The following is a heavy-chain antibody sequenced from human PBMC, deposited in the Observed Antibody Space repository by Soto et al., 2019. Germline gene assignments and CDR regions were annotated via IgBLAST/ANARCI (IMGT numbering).Heavy chain of an antibody. CDR1: GFTFSSYA. CDR2: ISGSGGST. J-gene: IGHJ4*02. D-gene: IGHD3-10*01. V-gene: IGHV3-23*01. CDR3: AKDYHYGSSWAWDY. Sequence: PGGSLRLSCAASGFTFSSYAMSWVRQAPGKGLEWVSAISGSGGSTYYADSVKGRFTISRDNSKNTLYLQMNSLRAEDTAVYYCAKDYHYGSSWAWDYWGQGTLVTVSS.